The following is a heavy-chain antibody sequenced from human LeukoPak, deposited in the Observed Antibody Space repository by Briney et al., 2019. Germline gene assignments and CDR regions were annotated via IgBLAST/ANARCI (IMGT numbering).Heavy chain of an antibody. CDR2: IKEDGNEK. CDR1: GFTFSSYW. CDR3: ARRGVAAGRGSWFDP. J-gene: IGHJ5*02. Sequence: PGGSLRLSCVASGFTFSSYWMSWVRQAPGKGLEWVANIKEDGNEKYYVDSVKGRFTTSRDNAKNSLYLQMNSLRAEDTAVYYCARRGVAAGRGSWFDPWGQGTLVTVSS. V-gene: IGHV3-7*01. D-gene: IGHD6-13*01.